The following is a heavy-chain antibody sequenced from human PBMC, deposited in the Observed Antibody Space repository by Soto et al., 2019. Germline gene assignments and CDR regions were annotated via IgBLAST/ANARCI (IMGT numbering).Heavy chain of an antibody. J-gene: IGHJ3*02. V-gene: IGHV3-21*01. D-gene: IGHD3-22*01. CDR2: ISSISTYI. Sequence: PGGSLRLSCAASGFTFSSYSMNWVRQAPGKGLEWVSSISSISTYIYYADSVKGRFTISRDNAKNSLYLQMNSLRAEDTAVYYCARDRYYDSSGYYYPAAFDIWGQGTMVTVS. CDR1: GFTFSSYS. CDR3: ARDRYYDSSGYYYPAAFDI.